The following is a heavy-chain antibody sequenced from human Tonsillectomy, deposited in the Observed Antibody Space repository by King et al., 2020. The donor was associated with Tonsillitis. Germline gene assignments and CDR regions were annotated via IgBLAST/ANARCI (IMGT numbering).Heavy chain of an antibody. CDR1: GGSISSYF. CDR3: ARAYYGSGSYFVY. D-gene: IGHD3-10*01. V-gene: IGHV4-59*01. J-gene: IGHJ4*02. Sequence: VQLQESGPGLVKPSETLSLTCTVSGGSISSYFWSWIRQPPGKGLEWIGYIYYTGSTNYNPSLKSRVTISVDTSKNQFSLKLSSVTAADTAVYYCARAYYGSGSYFVYWGRGTLVTVSS. CDR2: IYYTGST.